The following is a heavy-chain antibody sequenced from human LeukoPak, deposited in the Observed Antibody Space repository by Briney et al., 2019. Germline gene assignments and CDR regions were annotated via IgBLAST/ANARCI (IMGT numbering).Heavy chain of an antibody. V-gene: IGHV4-59*08. CDR1: GGSIGSYY. Sequence: SETLSLTCTVSGGSIGSYYWSWIRQPPGKGLEWIGYIYDSGSTNYNPSLKSRVTISVDTSKNQFSLRLRSDDTAVYYCARLPAYGSGRGDRVDYWGQGTLVTVSS. CDR2: IYDSGST. D-gene: IGHD3-10*01. CDR3: ARLPAYGSGRGDRVDY. J-gene: IGHJ4*02.